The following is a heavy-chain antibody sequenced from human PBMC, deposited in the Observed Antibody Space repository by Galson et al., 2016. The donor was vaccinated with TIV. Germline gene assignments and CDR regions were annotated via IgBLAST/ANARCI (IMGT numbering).Heavy chain of an antibody. CDR2: INPVFRIP. D-gene: IGHD4-17*01. Sequence: SVKVSCKASGGTFSNYGISWVRQAPGQGLEWMGGINPVFRIPNYAQKFQGRVTITADDSTRTAYMELSSLRFDDTAVYYCARGGSTVTRPFDYWGQGTLVTVSS. J-gene: IGHJ4*02. CDR3: ARGGSTVTRPFDY. V-gene: IGHV1-69*13. CDR1: GGTFSNYG.